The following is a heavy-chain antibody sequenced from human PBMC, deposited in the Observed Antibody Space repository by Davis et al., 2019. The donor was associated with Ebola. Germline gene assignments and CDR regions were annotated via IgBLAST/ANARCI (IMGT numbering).Heavy chain of an antibody. V-gene: IGHV3-15*01. D-gene: IGHD3-3*01. J-gene: IGHJ6*04. Sequence: GASLKISCAASRFTFTDAWMNWVRQAPGKGLEWVGRIKSKSDGGTTDYAAPVKGRFTISRDDSKNTLYMQMNSLKTEDTAVYYCSTGYNGFWSGFRPLDVWGKGTTVTVSS. CDR1: RFTFTDAW. CDR3: STGYNGFWSGFRPLDV. CDR2: IKSKSDGGTT.